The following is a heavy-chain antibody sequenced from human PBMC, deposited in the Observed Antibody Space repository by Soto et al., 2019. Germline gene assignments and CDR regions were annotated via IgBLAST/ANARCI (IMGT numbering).Heavy chain of an antibody. CDR2: IYYSGST. CDR3: ATETYYYGSGSSTPYGMDV. CDR1: GGSISSGGYY. J-gene: IGHJ6*02. Sequence: SETLSLTCTVSGGSISSGGYYWSWIRQHPGKGLEWIGYIYYSGSTYYNPSLKSRVTISVDTSKNQFSLKLSSVTAADTAVYYCATETYYYGSGSSTPYGMDVWGQGTTVTV. V-gene: IGHV4-31*03. D-gene: IGHD3-10*01.